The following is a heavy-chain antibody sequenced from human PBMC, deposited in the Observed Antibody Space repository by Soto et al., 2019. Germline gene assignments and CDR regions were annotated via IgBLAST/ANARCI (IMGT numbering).Heavy chain of an antibody. D-gene: IGHD4-17*01. CDR1: GGSFIGYH. V-gene: IGHV4-34*01. CDR2: ITHNGRT. Sequence: SETLSLTCAVYGGSFIGYHWTWIRQPPERGLEWIGEITHNGRTNYNPSHKRLVTISKDTSRNQCSLILRAVTAADTAVYYYARIPESDYSDPLDFWGQGTLVPVSS. J-gene: IGHJ4*02. CDR3: ARIPESDYSDPLDF.